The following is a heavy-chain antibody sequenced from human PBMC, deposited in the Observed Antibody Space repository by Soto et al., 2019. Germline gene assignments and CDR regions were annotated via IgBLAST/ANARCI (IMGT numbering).Heavy chain of an antibody. Sequence: AAVKVSCKASGYTFTSYGVSWVRQAPGQGLEWMGWISAFNGQTNYIQKVQGRVTLTTEASTSTAYMELRSLRSDDTAVYYCARGGDYYYGLDVWGQGTTVTVSS. CDR3: ARGGDYYYGLDV. V-gene: IGHV1-18*01. CDR1: GYTFTSYG. CDR2: ISAFNGQT. J-gene: IGHJ6*02. D-gene: IGHD3-16*01.